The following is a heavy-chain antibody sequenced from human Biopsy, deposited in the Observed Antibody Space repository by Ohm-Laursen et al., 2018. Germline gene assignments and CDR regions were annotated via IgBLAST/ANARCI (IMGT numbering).Heavy chain of an antibody. CDR3: ARGSNEYGGLYFPH. D-gene: IGHD4-23*01. Sequence: PSETLSLTWAVSGGSFTGHYWTWIRQPSGKGLEWIGHISHTGYTSYKSSLKSRVTISLDTSRKHFSLRLTSLAAADTAVYYCARGSNEYGGLYFPHWGQGTLVTVSS. CDR2: ISHTGYT. V-gene: IGHV4-59*11. CDR1: GGSFTGHY. J-gene: IGHJ1*01.